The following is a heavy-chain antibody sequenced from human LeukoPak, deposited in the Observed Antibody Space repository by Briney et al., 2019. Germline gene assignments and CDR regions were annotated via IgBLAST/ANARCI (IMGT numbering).Heavy chain of an antibody. CDR3: ARCYHGGSPAFDY. CDR1: GFTFSSYW. V-gene: IGHV3-74*01. J-gene: IGHJ4*02. D-gene: IGHD2-15*01. CDR2: IISDGSST. Sequence: GGSLRLSCAASGFTFSSYWMHWVRHAPGKGLVWVSLIISDGSSTSYADSVKGRFTISRDNAKNTLYLQMNSLRAADTAVYYCARCYHGGSPAFDYWGQGTLVTVSS.